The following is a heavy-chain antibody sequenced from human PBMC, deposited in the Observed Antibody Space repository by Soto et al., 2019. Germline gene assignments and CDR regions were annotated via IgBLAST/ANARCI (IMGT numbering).Heavy chain of an antibody. Sequence: ASVKVSCRASGGTVSSYAISWLRQAPGQGLEWMGGIIPIFGTANYAQKFQGRVTITADESTSTAYMELSSLRSEDTAVYYCARVDFVGSSGHYYYGMDVWGQGTTVTVSS. CDR3: ARVDFVGSSGHYYYGMDV. CDR1: GGTVSSYA. J-gene: IGHJ6*02. V-gene: IGHV1-69*13. CDR2: IIPIFGTA. D-gene: IGHD6-6*01.